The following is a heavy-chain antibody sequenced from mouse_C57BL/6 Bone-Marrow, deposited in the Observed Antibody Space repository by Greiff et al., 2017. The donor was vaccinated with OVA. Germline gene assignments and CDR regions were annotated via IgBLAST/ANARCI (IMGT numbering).Heavy chain of an antibody. CDR2: IWSGGST. J-gene: IGHJ1*03. Sequence: VQVVESGPGLVQPSQSLSITCTVSGFSLTSYGVHWVRQSPGKGLEWLGVIWSGGSTDYNAAFISRLSISKDNSKSQVFFKMNSLQADDTAIYYCAGDYGDWYFDVWGTGTTVTVSS. CDR3: AGDYGDWYFDV. CDR1: GFSLTSYG. V-gene: IGHV2-2*01. D-gene: IGHD2-4*01.